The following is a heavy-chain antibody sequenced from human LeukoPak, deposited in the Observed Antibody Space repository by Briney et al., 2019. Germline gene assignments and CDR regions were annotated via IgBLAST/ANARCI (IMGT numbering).Heavy chain of an antibody. CDR1: GCTFSSYS. J-gene: IGHJ4*02. CDR2: ISTSRTTI. D-gene: IGHD7-27*01. Sequence: GGSLRLSCAASGCTFSSYSMNWVRQAPGKGLEWVSYISTSRTTIYYADSVKGRFTISRDNAKNSLYLQMNSLRDEDTAVYYCARWGITRFDYWGQGTLVTVSS. CDR3: ARWGITRFDY. V-gene: IGHV3-48*02.